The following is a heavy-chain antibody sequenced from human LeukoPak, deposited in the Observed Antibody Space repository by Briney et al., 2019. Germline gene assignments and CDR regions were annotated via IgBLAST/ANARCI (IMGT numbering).Heavy chain of an antibody. D-gene: IGHD3-22*01. Sequence: GGSLRLSCAASGFTFSSYGMHWVRQAPGKGLEWVGRSRNKDNSYRTEYAASVKGRFTISRDDSKNSLFLQMNSLKTEDTAVYYCARAGDYYATGDCWGQGTLVTVSS. CDR1: GFTFSSYG. CDR3: ARAGDYYATGDC. V-gene: IGHV3-72*01. J-gene: IGHJ4*02. CDR2: SRNKDNSYRT.